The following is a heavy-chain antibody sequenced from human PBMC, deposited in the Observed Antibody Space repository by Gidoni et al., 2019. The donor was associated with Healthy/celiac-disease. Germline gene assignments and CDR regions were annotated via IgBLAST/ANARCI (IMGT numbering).Heavy chain of an antibody. J-gene: IGHJ4*02. Sequence: QVQLVQSGAAVKKPGASVKVYCKASGYTFTSYYMHWVRQAPGQGREWMGIINPSGGSTSYAQKFQGRVTMTRDTSTSTVYMELSSLRSEDTAVYYCASIAARNFDYWGQGTLVTVSS. V-gene: IGHV1-46*03. D-gene: IGHD6-6*01. CDR1: GYTFTSYY. CDR3: ASIAARNFDY. CDR2: INPSGGST.